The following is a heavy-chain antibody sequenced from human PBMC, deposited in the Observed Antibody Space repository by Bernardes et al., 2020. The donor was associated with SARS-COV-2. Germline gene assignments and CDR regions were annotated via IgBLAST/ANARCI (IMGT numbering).Heavy chain of an antibody. CDR3: AREVVGVGVFDV. CDR2: IYQSGTT. CDR1: GGSFSGYY. J-gene: IGHJ3*01. D-gene: IGHD2-15*01. V-gene: IGHV4-34*01. Sequence: SETLSLTCSVYGGSFSGYYWTWVRLLPGKRLEWIGDIYQSGTTDYSPSLRGRVAISIENSKRQFSLRLDSVTAADTAIYFCAREVVGVGVFDVWGPGTLVTVS.